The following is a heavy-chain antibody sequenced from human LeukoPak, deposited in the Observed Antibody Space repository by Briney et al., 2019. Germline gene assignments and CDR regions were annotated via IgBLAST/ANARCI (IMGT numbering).Heavy chain of an antibody. CDR2: ISGSGGST. D-gene: IGHD2-2*01. V-gene: IGHV3-23*01. CDR1: GFTFSSYG. Sequence: PGGSLRLSCAASGFTFSSYGMSWVRQAPGKGLEWVSGISGSGGSTYYADSVKGRFTISRDNTKNTLYLQMNSLRAEDTAVYYCAKDRHAPGRYCSSTSRFPFDSWGQGTLVTVSS. CDR3: AKDRHAPGRYCSSTSRFPFDS. J-gene: IGHJ5*01.